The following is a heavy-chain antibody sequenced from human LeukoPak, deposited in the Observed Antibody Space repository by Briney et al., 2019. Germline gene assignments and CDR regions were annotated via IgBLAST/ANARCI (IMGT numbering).Heavy chain of an antibody. J-gene: IGHJ5*02. Sequence: GGSLRLSCTASGFTFSDYAMNWVRQAPGRGLEWVSSISSSSSYIYYADSVKGRFTISRDNAKNSLYLQMNSLRAEDTAVYYCARDLCRTWGQGTLVTVSS. CDR2: ISSSSSYI. CDR1: GFTFSDYA. D-gene: IGHD2-15*01. CDR3: ARDLCRT. V-gene: IGHV3-21*01.